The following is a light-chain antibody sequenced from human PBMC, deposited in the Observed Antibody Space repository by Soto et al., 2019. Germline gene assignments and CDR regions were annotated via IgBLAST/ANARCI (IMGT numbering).Light chain of an antibody. J-gene: IGKJ4*01. V-gene: IGKV1-5*03. CDR2: KAS. CDR3: QRYYTFPLT. Sequence: DIQMTQSPSTLSASVGDRVAITCRASRNINNLLAWYQQKPGKAPKILIYKASSLESGVPSRFSGSGSGTEFPLTISSLQPDDFATYYCQRYYTFPLTFGGGTKVEIK. CDR1: RNINNL.